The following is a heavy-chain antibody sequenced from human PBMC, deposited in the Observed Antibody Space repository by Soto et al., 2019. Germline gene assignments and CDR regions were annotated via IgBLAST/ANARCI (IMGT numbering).Heavy chain of an antibody. CDR3: ARDPDSGVLDY. CDR2: ISYDGSNK. V-gene: IGHV3-30-3*01. CDR1: GFTFSSYA. D-gene: IGHD3-10*01. J-gene: IGHJ4*02. Sequence: GGSLRLSCAASGFTFSSYAMHWVRQAPGKGLEWVAVISYDGSNKYYADSVKGRFTISRDNSKNTLYLQMNSLRAEDTAVYYCARDPDSGVLDYWGQGTLVTVSS.